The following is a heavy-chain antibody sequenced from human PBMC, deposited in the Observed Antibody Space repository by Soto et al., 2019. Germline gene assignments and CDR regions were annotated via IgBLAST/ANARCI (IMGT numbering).Heavy chain of an antibody. Sequence: EVQLVESGGGLVQPGGSLRLSCAASGFTFSSHGINWVRQAPGKGLEWVSYISSFSNTIYYADSLKGRFTISRDNAKNSVSLQMNSLRADDTAVYYCVRAIKLVYCGGDCYSGALDVWGQGTMVTVSS. J-gene: IGHJ3*01. CDR2: ISSFSNTI. CDR3: VRAIKLVYCGGDCYSGALDV. CDR1: GFTFSSHG. D-gene: IGHD2-21*01. V-gene: IGHV3-48*01.